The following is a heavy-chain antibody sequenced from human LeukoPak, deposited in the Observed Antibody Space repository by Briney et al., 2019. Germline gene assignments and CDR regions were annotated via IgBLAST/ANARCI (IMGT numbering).Heavy chain of an antibody. CDR1: GGSISSYY. CDR2: IYYSGST. CDR3: ARRASGSGFYYFDY. J-gene: IGHJ4*02. D-gene: IGHD6-19*01. Sequence: KSSETLSLTCTVSGGSISSYYWSWIRQPPGKGLEWIGYIYYSGSTNYNPSLKSRVSISVDTSKNHFSLKLSSVTAADTAVYYCARRASGSGFYYFDYWGQGTLVTVSS. V-gene: IGHV4-59*08.